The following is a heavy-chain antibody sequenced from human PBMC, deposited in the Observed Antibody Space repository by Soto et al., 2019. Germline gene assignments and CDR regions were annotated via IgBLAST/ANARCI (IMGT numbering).Heavy chain of an antibody. V-gene: IGHV3-30*18. CDR2: ISYDGSNK. CDR1: GFTFSSYG. D-gene: IGHD1-26*01. Sequence: GGSLRLSCAASGFTFSSYGMHWVRQAPGKGLEWVAVISYDGSNKYYADPVKGRFTISRDNSKNTLYLQMNSLRAEDTAVYYCAKDGGSYDFDYWGQGTLVTVSS. CDR3: AKDGGSYDFDY. J-gene: IGHJ4*02.